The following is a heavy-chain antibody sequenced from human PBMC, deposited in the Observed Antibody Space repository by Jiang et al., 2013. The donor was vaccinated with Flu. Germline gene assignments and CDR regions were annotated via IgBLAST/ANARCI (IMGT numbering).Heavy chain of an antibody. CDR3: ARFRMTIFGVVNRAFDI. Sequence: KPSETLSLTCTVSSVSISGSSFYWGWIRQSPGRGLEWIGTISYSGSTYYNASLKSRATISIDTSRNQFSLRLTSVTAVDTAVYYCARFRMTIFGVVNRAFDIWGQGTMVTVSS. D-gene: IGHD3-3*01. J-gene: IGHJ3*02. V-gene: IGHV4-39*01. CDR1: SVSISGSSFY. CDR2: ISYSGST.